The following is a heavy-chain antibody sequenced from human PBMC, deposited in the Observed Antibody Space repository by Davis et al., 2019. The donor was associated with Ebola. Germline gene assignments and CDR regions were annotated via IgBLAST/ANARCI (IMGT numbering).Heavy chain of an antibody. D-gene: IGHD6-6*01. CDR1: GYSFTSYW. J-gene: IGHJ4*02. CDR3: ARHIIQYSSSWHTPGDY. V-gene: IGHV5-51*01. Sequence: KVSCKGSGYSFTSYWIGWVRQMPGKGLEWMGIIYPGDSDTRYSPSFQGQVTISADKSISTAYLQWSSLKASDTAMYYCARHIIQYSSSWHTPGDYWGQGTLVTVSS. CDR2: IYPGDSDT.